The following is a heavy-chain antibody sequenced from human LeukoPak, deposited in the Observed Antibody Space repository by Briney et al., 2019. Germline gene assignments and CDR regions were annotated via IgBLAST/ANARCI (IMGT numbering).Heavy chain of an antibody. D-gene: IGHD1-26*01. CDR2: IYHSGST. Sequence: PSETLSLTCAVSGGSISSGGCSWSWIRQPPGKGLEWVGYIYHSGSTYYNPSLKSRVTISVDRSKNQFSLKLSSVTAADTAVYYCARVSRYLGLAPAIVGGSSFDYWGQGTLVTVSS. J-gene: IGHJ4*02. V-gene: IGHV4-30-2*01. CDR3: ARVSRYLGLAPAIVGGSSFDY. CDR1: GGSISSGGCS.